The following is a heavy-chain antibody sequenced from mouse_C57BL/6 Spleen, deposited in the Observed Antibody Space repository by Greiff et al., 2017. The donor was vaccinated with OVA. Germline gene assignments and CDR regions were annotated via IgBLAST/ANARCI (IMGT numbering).Heavy chain of an antibody. D-gene: IGHD2-3*01. CDR1: GYTFTSYW. CDR2: IDPSDSYT. Sequence: QVQLKQPGAELVMPGASVKLSCKASGYTFTSYWMHWVKQRPGQGLEWIGEIDPSDSYTNYNQKFKGKSTLTVDKSSSTAYMQLSSLTSEDSAVYYCARLDDGYYLFAYWGQGTLVTVSA. J-gene: IGHJ3*01. V-gene: IGHV1-69*01. CDR3: ARLDDGYYLFAY.